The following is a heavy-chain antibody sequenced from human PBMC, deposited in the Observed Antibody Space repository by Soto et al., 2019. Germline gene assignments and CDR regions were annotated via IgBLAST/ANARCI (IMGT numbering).Heavy chain of an antibody. J-gene: IGHJ5*02. CDR2: IYATGSS. CDR1: GSSHSGYY. Sequence: SETLSLTFNGSGSSHSGYYWRCIRQSSGEGLEWTGRIYATGSSDYNPSLKSRITISVDMSKKQFSLTLRSVTAADTAMYYCVRDGTKNLREWFDPWGQGILVTVS. CDR3: VRDGTKNLREWFDP. D-gene: IGHD1-1*01. V-gene: IGHV4-4*07.